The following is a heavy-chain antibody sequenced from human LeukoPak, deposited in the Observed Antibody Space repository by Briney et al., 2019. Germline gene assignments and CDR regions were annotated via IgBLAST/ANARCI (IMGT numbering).Heavy chain of an antibody. D-gene: IGHD3-10*02. CDR3: ARELVSSGTGYFDL. CDR2: ITGSTTWR. J-gene: IGHJ2*01. Sequence: GGPLRLSCEPSGFIFGIFGMTGVRDSPEEALQWVSYITGSTTWRYYAASVTGRFSISRANSKYTLHLQMNSLRADDTAVYYCARELVSSGTGYFDLWGRGTLVTVSS. CDR1: GFIFGIFG. V-gene: IGHV3-23*01.